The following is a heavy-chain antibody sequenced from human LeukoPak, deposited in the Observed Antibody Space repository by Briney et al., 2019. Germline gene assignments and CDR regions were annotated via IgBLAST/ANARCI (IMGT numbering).Heavy chain of an antibody. Sequence: ASVKVSCKASGYTFTGYYMHWVRQAPGQGLEWMGWINPNSGGTNHAQKFQGRVTMTRDTSISTAYMELSRLRSDDTAVYYCARPVDSRSYINWFDPWGQGTLVTVSS. CDR3: ARPVDSRSYINWFDP. D-gene: IGHD1-26*01. V-gene: IGHV1-2*02. CDR1: GYTFTGYY. CDR2: INPNSGGT. J-gene: IGHJ5*02.